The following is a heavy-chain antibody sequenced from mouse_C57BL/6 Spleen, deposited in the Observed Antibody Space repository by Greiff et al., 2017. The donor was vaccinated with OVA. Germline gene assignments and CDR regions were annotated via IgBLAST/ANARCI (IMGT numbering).Heavy chain of an antibody. CDR2: INPSSGYT. CDR3: AVSKDYGFFAY. CDR1: GYTFTSYT. J-gene: IGHJ3*01. Sequence: QVQLQQSGAELARPGASVKMSCKASGYTFTSYTMHWVKQRPGQGLAWIGSINPSSGYTKYNQKFKGKATLTADESSSTAYMQLSSLTSYDSAVYYCAVSKDYGFFAYWGQGTLVTVSA. D-gene: IGHD2-4*01. V-gene: IGHV1-4*01.